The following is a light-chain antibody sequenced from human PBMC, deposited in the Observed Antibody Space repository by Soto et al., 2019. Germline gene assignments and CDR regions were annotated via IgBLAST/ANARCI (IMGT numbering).Light chain of an antibody. CDR1: QTISSNY. V-gene: IGKV3-20*01. CDR2: SES. Sequence: EVVLTQSPDTLSLSPGERATLSCRASQTISSNYVAWYQQKPGQAPRLLIYSESSRATGIPDRFSGSGSGTHFTLTISRLEPEDFAVYYCQQYGIVFGPGTKVDIK. J-gene: IGKJ3*01. CDR3: QQYGIV.